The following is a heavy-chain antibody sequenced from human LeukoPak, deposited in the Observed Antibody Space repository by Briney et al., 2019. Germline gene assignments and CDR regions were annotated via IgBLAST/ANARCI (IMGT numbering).Heavy chain of an antibody. Sequence: PGGSLRLACAASGFTLSSYDMHWVRQATGKGLEWVSGIGIAGDTHYPDSVRGRFTIFRENAKNSLYLQMNSLRAEDTAVYYCARAQPPYHGRLDSWGQGILVTVSS. J-gene: IGHJ5*01. CDR2: IGIAGDT. CDR3: ARAQPPYHGRLDS. CDR1: GFTLSSYD. V-gene: IGHV3-13*01. D-gene: IGHD3-16*01.